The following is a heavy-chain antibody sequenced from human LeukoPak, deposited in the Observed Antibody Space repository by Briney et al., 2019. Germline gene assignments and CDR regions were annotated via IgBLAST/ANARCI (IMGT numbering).Heavy chain of an antibody. D-gene: IGHD6-19*01. CDR1: GGSISSYY. Sequence: SETLSLTCTVSGGSISSYYWSWIRQPPGKGLEWIGYIYYSGSTNYNPSLKSRVTISVDTSKNQFSLKLSSVTAADTAVYYCARPIAVAGTWVKYFDYWGQGTLVTVSS. V-gene: IGHV4-59*01. J-gene: IGHJ4*02. CDR3: ARPIAVAGTWVKYFDY. CDR2: IYYSGST.